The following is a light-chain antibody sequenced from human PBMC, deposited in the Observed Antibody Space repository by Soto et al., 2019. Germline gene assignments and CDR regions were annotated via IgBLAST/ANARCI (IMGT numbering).Light chain of an antibody. V-gene: IGKV1-33*01. CDR2: DAS. J-gene: IGKJ4*01. Sequence: DIQMTQSPSSLSASVGDRVTITCQASRDISNYLNWYQHKPGKVPKLLIYDASKLETGVPSRFGGSGSGIDFTFTISSLQPEDVATYYCQQNDNLPPLTFGGGTKVEIK. CDR3: QQNDNLPPLT. CDR1: RDISNY.